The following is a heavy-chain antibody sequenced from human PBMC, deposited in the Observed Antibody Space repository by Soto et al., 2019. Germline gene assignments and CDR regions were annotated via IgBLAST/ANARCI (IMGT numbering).Heavy chain of an antibody. D-gene: IGHD1-26*01. J-gene: IGHJ4*02. V-gene: IGHV1-3*01. CDR2: INADNGDS. CDR1: GYAFTSYT. Sequence: QVQLVQSGAEVKKPGASVKVSCNPSGYAFTSYTMHWVRQAPGQGLEWMGWINADNGDSKYSQKFQGRVTITRDTSASIADMELSSLKSEDTAVYYCARDTGSGLRVEPGSCEYWGQGTLVTVSS. CDR3: ARDTGSGLRVEPGSCEY.